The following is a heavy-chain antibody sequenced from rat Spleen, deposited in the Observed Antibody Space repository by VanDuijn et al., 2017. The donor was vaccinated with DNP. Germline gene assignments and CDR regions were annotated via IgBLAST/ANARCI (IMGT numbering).Heavy chain of an antibody. J-gene: IGHJ2*01. CDR2: ISYSGST. V-gene: IGHV3-1*01. Sequence: EVQLQESGPGLVKPSQSLSLTCSVTGYSITSNYWGWLRKFPGNKMEWIGHISYSGSTSYNPSLKSRISITRDTSKNQFFLQLNSVTTEDTATYYCARDHYSAPPFDYWGQGVMVTVSS. D-gene: IGHD1-1*01. CDR3: ARDHYSAPPFDY. CDR1: GYSITSNY.